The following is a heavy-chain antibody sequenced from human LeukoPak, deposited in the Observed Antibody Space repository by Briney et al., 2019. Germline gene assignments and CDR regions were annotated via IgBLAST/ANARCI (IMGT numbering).Heavy chain of an antibody. D-gene: IGHD3-10*01. CDR1: GFTFSNAW. CDR2: IKSKTDGGTT. J-gene: IGHJ6*03. CDR3: TTPPGILKLYGSGPGRDYYYMDV. V-gene: IGHV3-15*01. Sequence: GGSLRLSCAASGFTFSNAWMSWVRQAPGKGLEWVGRIKSKTDGGTTDYAAPVKGRFTISRDDSKNTLYLQMTRLKTEDTAVYYCTTPPGILKLYGSGPGRDYYYMDVWGKGTTVTISS.